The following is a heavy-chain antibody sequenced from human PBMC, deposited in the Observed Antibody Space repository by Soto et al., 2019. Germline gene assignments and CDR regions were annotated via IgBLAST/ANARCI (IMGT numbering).Heavy chain of an antibody. V-gene: IGHV5-51*01. Sequence: EVQLVQSGAEVKKPGESLKISCKGSGYSFTSYWIGWVRQMPGKGLECMGIIYPGDSETRYSPSFQGQVTISADKSISTAYLQWSSLKASDTAMYYCASTAAAGKYYYGMDVWGQGTTVTVSS. D-gene: IGHD6-13*01. CDR3: ASTAAAGKYYYGMDV. J-gene: IGHJ6*02. CDR2: IYPGDSET. CDR1: GYSFTSYW.